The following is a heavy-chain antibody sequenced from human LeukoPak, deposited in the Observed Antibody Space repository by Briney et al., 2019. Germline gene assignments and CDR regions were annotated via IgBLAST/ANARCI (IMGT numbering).Heavy chain of an antibody. V-gene: IGHV3-21*01. CDR2: ISSSSTYI. CDR3: ARVSTATVINTEDY. J-gene: IGHJ4*02. D-gene: IGHD4-17*01. CDR1: GFTFSTYS. Sequence: GGSLRLSCAASGFTFSTYSMNWVRQAPGKGLEWVSFISSSSTYIYYADSVKGRSTIFRDNAKNSLYLQMNSLRAEDTALYYCARVSTATVINTEDYWGQGTPVTVSS.